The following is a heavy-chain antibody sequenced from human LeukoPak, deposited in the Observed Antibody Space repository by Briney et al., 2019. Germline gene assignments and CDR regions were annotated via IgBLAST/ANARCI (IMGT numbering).Heavy chain of an antibody. CDR3: ASYWTAGDAFDI. Sequence: ASVKVSCKASGYTFTSYGISWVRQAPGQGLEWMGWISAYNGNTNYAQKLQGRVTMTTDTSTSTAYMELRSLRSDDTAVYYCASYWTAGDAFDIWGQGTMVTVSS. V-gene: IGHV1-18*01. CDR2: ISAYNGNT. D-gene: IGHD1-1*01. CDR1: GYTFTSYG. J-gene: IGHJ3*02.